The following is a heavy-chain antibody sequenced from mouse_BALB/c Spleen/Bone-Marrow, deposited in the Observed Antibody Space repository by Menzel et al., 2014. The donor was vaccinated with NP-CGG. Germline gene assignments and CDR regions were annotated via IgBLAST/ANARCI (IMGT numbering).Heavy chain of an antibody. D-gene: IGHD1-1*01. CDR3: ARLSYYGRFAY. J-gene: IGHJ3*01. CDR1: GFTFSGYA. Sequence: EVQLQESGGGLVKPGGSLKLSCAASGFTFSGYAMSWVRQSPEKRLEWVATISSGGSYIHYPDSVKGRFTISRDNAKNTLYLQMSKVRSEDTALYYCARLSYYGRFAYWGQGTLVTVSA. V-gene: IGHV5-9-3*01. CDR2: ISSGGSYI.